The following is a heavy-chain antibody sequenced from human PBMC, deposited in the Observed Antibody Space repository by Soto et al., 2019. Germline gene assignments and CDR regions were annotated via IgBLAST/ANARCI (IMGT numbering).Heavy chain of an antibody. J-gene: IGHJ4*02. CDR1: GGSFSGYY. CDR2: INHSGST. Sequence: SETLSLTCAVYGGSFSGYYWSWIRQPPGKGLEWIGEINHSGSTNYNPSLKSRVTISVDTSKNQFSLKLSSVTAADTAVYYCARAHSGSHYFGYWGQGTLVTVSS. CDR3: ARAHSGSHYFGY. V-gene: IGHV4-34*01. D-gene: IGHD1-26*01.